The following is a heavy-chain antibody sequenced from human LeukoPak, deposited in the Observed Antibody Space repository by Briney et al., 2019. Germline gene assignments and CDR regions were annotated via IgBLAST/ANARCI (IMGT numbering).Heavy chain of an antibody. D-gene: IGHD3-10*01. V-gene: IGHV1-46*03. J-gene: IGHJ4*02. Sequence: ASVKVSCKASGYTFTSYYMHWVRQALGQGLEWMGIINPSGGSTSYAQKFQGRVTMTRDTSTSTVYMELSSLRSEDTAAYYCAREVAHLYGSGSPIDYWGQGTLVTVSS. CDR1: GYTFTSYY. CDR3: AREVAHLYGSGSPIDY. CDR2: INPSGGST.